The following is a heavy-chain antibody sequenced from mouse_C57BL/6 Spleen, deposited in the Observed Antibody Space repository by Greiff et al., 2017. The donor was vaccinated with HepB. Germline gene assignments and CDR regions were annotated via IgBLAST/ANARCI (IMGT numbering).Heavy chain of an antibody. CDR2: IRNKANGYTT. CDR1: GFTFTDYY. V-gene: IGHV7-3*01. CDR3: ARSEGSSWFAY. J-gene: IGHJ3*01. Sequence: EVNVVESGGGLVQPGGSLSLSCAASGFTFTDYYMSWVRQPPGKALEWLGFIRNKANGYTTEYSASVKGRFTISRDNSQSILYLQMNALRAEDSATYYCARSEGSSWFAYWGQGTLVTVAA. D-gene: IGHD1-1*02.